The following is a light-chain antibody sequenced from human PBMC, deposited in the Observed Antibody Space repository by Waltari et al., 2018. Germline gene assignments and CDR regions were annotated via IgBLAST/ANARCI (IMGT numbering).Light chain of an antibody. CDR1: SSDVGGYNY. CDR2: DVG. J-gene: IGLJ2*01. V-gene: IGLV2-14*03. Sequence: QSALTQPASVSGSPGQSITISCTGISSDVGGYNYVSWYQQHPGKAPKVMIYDVGYRPSGVSSRFSGSKSGNTASLTISGLQAEYEADYYCTSYASSSTLVFGGGTKLTVL. CDR3: TSYASSSTLV.